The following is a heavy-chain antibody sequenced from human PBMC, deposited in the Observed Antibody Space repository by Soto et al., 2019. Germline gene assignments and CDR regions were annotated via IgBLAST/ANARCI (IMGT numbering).Heavy chain of an antibody. V-gene: IGHV3-30*03. Sequence: VGSLRLSCASSVFTFSSYGMHWVRHSPGKGLEWVAVISYDGSNKYYADSVKGRFTISRDNSKNTLYLKMNSLRAEDTAVYYCATGRVDYEGTYYGMDVWGQGTTVIVS. CDR1: VFTFSSYG. D-gene: IGHD4-17*01. J-gene: IGHJ6*02. CDR3: ATGRVDYEGTYYGMDV. CDR2: ISYDGSNK.